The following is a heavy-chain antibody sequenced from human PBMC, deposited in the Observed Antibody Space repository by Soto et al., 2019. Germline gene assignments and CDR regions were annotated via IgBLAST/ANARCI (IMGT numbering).Heavy chain of an antibody. V-gene: IGHV4-30-4*01. Sequence: SETLSSTCTVSVCSISGVDCYWSWIRQPPGKGLEWIGYIYYSGSTCYNPSLKSRVTISVDTSKNQFSLKLSSVTAADTAVYYCAQRTPEYGMDVWGQGTMVTVSS. J-gene: IGHJ6*02. CDR1: VCSISGVDCY. CDR2: IYYSGST. CDR3: AQRTPEYGMDV.